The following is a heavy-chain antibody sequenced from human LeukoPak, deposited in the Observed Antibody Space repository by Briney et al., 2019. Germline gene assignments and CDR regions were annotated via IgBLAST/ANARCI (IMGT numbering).Heavy chain of an antibody. CDR1: GFTFSSYE. V-gene: IGHV3-48*03. J-gene: IGHJ6*04. Sequence: GGSLRLSCAASGFTFSSYEMNWVRQAPGKGLEWVSYISSSGSTIYYADSVKGRFTISRDNAKNSLYLQMNSLRAEGTAVYYCARDDIVVVVAATPYYYGMDVWGKGTTVTVSS. CDR2: ISSSGSTI. D-gene: IGHD2-15*01. CDR3: ARDDIVVVVAATPYYYGMDV.